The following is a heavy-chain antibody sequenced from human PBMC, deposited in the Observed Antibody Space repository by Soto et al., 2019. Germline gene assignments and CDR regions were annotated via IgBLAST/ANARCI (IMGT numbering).Heavy chain of an antibody. CDR2: ISGSGGST. V-gene: IGHV3-23*01. J-gene: IGHJ6*02. D-gene: IGHD2-2*01. CDR1: GFTFSSYA. CDR3: AKDGVPAAINTYYYYYGMDV. Sequence: PGGSLRLSCAASGFTFSSYAMSWVRQAPGKGLEWVSAISGSGGSTYYADSVKGRFTISRDNSKNTLYLQMNSLRAEDTAVYYCAKDGVPAAINTYYYYYGMDVWGQGTTVTVSS.